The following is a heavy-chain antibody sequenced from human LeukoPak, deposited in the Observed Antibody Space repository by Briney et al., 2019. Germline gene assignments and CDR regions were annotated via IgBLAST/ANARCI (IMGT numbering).Heavy chain of an antibody. CDR2: INPNSGGT. CDR3: ARVVAARREDWFDP. CDR1: GYTFTGYY. D-gene: IGHD6-6*01. V-gene: IGHV1-2*02. J-gene: IGHJ5*02. Sequence: ASVKVSCKASGYTFTGYYMHWVRQAPGQGLEWMGWINPNSGGTNYAQKFQGRVTMTRDTSISTAYMELSRLRSDDTAVYYCARVVAARREDWFDPWGQGTLVTVSS.